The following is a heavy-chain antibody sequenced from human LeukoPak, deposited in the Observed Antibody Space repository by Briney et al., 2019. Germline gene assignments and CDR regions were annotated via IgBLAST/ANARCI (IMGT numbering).Heavy chain of an antibody. CDR1: GFTFSSYE. CDR3: ARVEAVTTAGGAVDY. J-gene: IGHJ4*02. Sequence: GGSLRFSCAASGFTFSSYEMNWLRQAPGKGLEWVSYISSSGSTIYYADSVKGRSTISRDNAKNSLYLQMNSLRAEDTAVYYCARVEAVTTAGGAVDYWGQGTLVTVSS. V-gene: IGHV3-48*03. D-gene: IGHD4-17*01. CDR2: ISSSGSTI.